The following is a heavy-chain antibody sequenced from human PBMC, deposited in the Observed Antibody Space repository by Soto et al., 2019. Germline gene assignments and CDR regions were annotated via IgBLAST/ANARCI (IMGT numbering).Heavy chain of an antibody. CDR1: GDSVSSNSAA. D-gene: IGHD1-1*01. J-gene: IGHJ5*02. V-gene: IGHV6-1*01. CDR2: TYYRSKWYN. CDR3: ASAGTHPNNWFDP. Sequence: PSQTLSLTCAISGDSVSSNSAAWNWIRQSLSRGLEWLGRTYYRSKWYNDYAVSVKSRITINPDTSKNQFSLQLNSVTPEDTAVYYCASAGTHPNNWFDPWGQGTLVTVSS.